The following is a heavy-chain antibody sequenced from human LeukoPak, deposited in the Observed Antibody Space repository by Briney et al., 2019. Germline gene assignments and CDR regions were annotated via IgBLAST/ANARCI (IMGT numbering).Heavy chain of an antibody. CDR1: GFTFSDYY. D-gene: IGHD5-18*01. Sequence: GGSLRLSCTASGFTFSDYYMSWIRQAPGKGLEWVSYISSSGSTIYYADSVKGRFTISRANAKNSLYVQMNSLRAEDTAVYYCARADVDRATVIDYWGQGTLVTVSS. V-gene: IGHV3-11*01. J-gene: IGHJ4*02. CDR3: ARADVDRATVIDY. CDR2: ISSSGSTI.